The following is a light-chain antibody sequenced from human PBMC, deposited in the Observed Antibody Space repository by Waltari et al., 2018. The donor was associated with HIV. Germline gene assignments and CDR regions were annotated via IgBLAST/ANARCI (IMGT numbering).Light chain of an antibody. CDR2: VNE. Sequence: QSVLTQPPSASGAPGQRVTISCSGSTSNIGRFNDQWYQQLPETAPTLLIHVNEDRPSGPPDRFPCCKSGTWACLTIVGLQSEYDADYYCAVWDASLSAYVFGPGTKVTV. V-gene: IGLV1-44*01. J-gene: IGLJ1*01. CDR1: TSNIGRFN. CDR3: AVWDASLSAYV.